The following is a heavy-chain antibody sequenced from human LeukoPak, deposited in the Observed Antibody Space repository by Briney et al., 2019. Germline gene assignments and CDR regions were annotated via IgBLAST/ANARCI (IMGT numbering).Heavy chain of an antibody. CDR2: NHYSGST. J-gene: IGHJ6*02. V-gene: IGHV4-59*01. CDR1: GGSISTYY. CDR3: ARAPRGESDAASGFYGVDV. Sequence: SETLSLTCTVSGGSISTYYWTWIRQPPGKGLEWIGFNHYSGSTNYNPSLKSRVTISVDTSTNQFSLKLNSVTAADTAIYYCARAPRGESDAASGFYGVDVWGQGTTVTVSS. D-gene: IGHD3-22*01.